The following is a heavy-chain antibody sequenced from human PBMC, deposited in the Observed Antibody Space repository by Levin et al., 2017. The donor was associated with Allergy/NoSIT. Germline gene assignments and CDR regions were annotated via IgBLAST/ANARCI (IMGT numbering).Heavy chain of an antibody. CDR3: ARGRRNNWNDGPRAFDI. Sequence: GESLKISCAASGFTFSSYSMNWVRQAPGKGLEWVSYISSSSSTIYYADSVKGRFTISRDNAKNSLYLQMNSLRAEDTAVYYCARGRRNNWNDGPRAFDIWGQGTMVTVSS. V-gene: IGHV3-48*01. D-gene: IGHD1-20*01. J-gene: IGHJ3*02. CDR2: ISSSSSTI. CDR1: GFTFSSYS.